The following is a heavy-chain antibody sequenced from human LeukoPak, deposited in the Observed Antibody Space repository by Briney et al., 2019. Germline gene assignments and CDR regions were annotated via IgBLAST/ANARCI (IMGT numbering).Heavy chain of an antibody. CDR2: INHSGSI. V-gene: IGHV4-34*01. CDR3: ARGYYYDSSGYYSNWFDP. D-gene: IGHD3-22*01. Sequence: SETLSLTCAVYGGSFSGYYWSWIRQPPGKGLEWIGEINHSGSINYNPSLKSRVTISVDTSKNQFSLKLSSVTAADTAVYYCARGYYYDSSGYYSNWFDPWGQGTLVTVSS. J-gene: IGHJ5*02. CDR1: GGSFSGYY.